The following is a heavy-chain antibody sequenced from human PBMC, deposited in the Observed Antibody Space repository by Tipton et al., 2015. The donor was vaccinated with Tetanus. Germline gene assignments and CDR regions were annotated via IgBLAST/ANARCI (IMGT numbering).Heavy chain of an antibody. V-gene: IGHV3-7*01. CDR2: INRNGGGK. CDR1: GFIFSNYW. J-gene: IGHJ6*03. CDR3: ARDRGEDWTNFYYMDV. D-gene: IGHD3/OR15-3a*01. Sequence: SLRLSCSASGFIFSNYWMSWVRRAPGKGLEWVANINRNGGGKYYVDSVKGRFTISRDEAKKSVYLEMNSLTVGDTAVYYCARDRGEDWTNFYYMDVWGKGTTVTVSS.